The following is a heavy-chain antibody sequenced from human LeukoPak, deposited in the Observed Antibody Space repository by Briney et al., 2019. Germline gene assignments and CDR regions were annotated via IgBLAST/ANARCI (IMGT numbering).Heavy chain of an antibody. J-gene: IGHJ6*03. CDR1: GFTFSDYS. D-gene: IGHD2-2*01. CDR3: ARNEGYCSSTSCDAYYFYMDV. Sequence: KSGGSLRLSCAASGFTFSDYSMNWVHQAPGKGLEWVSSISSANSYISYADSVKGRFTVSRDNAKNSLYLQMNNLRAEDTAVYYCARNEGYCSSTSCDAYYFYMDVWGKGTTVTVSS. CDR2: ISSANSYI. V-gene: IGHV3-21*01.